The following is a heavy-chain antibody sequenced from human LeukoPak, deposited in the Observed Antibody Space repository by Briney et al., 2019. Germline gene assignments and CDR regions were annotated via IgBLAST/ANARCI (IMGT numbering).Heavy chain of an antibody. Sequence: GGSLRLSCAASGFTLSNYAMNWVRQAPGKGLGWVSGISYIDVETYYADSVKGRFTISSDNSMNTLYLQMDSLTVEDTAVYYCAKRTRDGFNTPIDFWGQGTLVTVS. CDR2: ISYIDVET. J-gene: IGHJ4*02. D-gene: IGHD5-24*01. V-gene: IGHV3-23*01. CDR3: AKRTRDGFNTPIDF. CDR1: GFTLSNYA.